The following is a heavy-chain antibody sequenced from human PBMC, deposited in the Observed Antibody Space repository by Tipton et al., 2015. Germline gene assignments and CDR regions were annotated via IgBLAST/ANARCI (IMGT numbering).Heavy chain of an antibody. J-gene: IGHJ3*02. CDR2: IYYRVTT. CDR1: GDSISSGDYY. D-gene: IGHD4-23*01. Sequence: TLSLTCTVSGDSISSGDYYWSWIRQPPGKGLEEIGYIYYRVTTRYNPSLKSRVTISVDTSKNQFSLELTSVTAADTAVYYCASEMYVGKDAFDIWGQGTMVTVSS. V-gene: IGHV4-30-4*01. CDR3: ASEMYVGKDAFDI.